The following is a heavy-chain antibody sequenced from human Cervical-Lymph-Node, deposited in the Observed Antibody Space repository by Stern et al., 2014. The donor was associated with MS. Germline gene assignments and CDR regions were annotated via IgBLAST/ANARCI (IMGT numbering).Heavy chain of an antibody. V-gene: IGHV4-30-4*01. CDR3: SRDADGYSLVFGY. D-gene: IGHD5-24*01. Sequence: QEQLQESGPGLVKTSQTLSLTCAVTGGSFSSAEYYWSWIRQSPGKGLEWIGYGHNSGTTDFSPTLKSRVSISVDTSKNQFSLKLSSVTAADTAVYYCSRDADGYSLVFGYWGRGTLVTVSS. CDR1: GGSFSSAEYY. CDR2: GHNSGTT. J-gene: IGHJ4*02.